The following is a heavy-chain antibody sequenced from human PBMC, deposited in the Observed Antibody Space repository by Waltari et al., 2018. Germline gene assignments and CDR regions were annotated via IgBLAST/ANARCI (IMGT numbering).Heavy chain of an antibody. CDR3: AGDSGYSSSAPDDY. CDR2: INPKQGGT. D-gene: IGHD6-6*01. Sequence: QVQLVQSGAEVKKPGASVKVSCKASGYTFTGYYMHWVRQAPGQGLEWMGWINPKQGGTSYEQKVQGRVTMTRETATGTVYMELSSLRSEDTAVYYCAGDSGYSSSAPDDYGGQGTLVTVSS. J-gene: IGHJ4*02. V-gene: IGHV1-46*01. CDR1: GYTFTGYY.